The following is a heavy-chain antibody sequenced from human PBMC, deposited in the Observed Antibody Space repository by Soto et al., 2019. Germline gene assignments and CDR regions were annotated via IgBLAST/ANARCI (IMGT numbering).Heavy chain of an antibody. CDR3: ARGGRLMIPLFDP. CDR2: IRNDGSNI. V-gene: IGHV3-30*02. Sequence: PGGSLRLSCAASGSIFRGYGMHWVRQAPGKGLECVAVIRNDGSNINYADSVMGRFTISRDNSKNTLYLQMGSLRAEDMAVYYCARGGRLMIPLFDPWGQGTLVTVSS. CDR1: GSIFRGYG. J-gene: IGHJ5*02. D-gene: IGHD2-8*01.